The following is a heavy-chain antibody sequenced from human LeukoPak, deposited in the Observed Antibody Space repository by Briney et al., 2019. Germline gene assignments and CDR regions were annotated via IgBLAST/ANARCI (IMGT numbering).Heavy chain of an antibody. CDR2: INHSGGT. CDR3: ARAVPPPADY. J-gene: IGHJ4*02. V-gene: IGHV4-34*01. CDR1: GGSFSGYY. D-gene: IGHD4-17*01. Sequence: PSETLSLTCAVYGGSFSGYYWSWIRQPPGKGLEWIGEINHSGGTNYNPSLKSRVTISVDTSKNQFSLKLSSVTAADTAVYYCARAVPPPADYWGQGTLVTVSS.